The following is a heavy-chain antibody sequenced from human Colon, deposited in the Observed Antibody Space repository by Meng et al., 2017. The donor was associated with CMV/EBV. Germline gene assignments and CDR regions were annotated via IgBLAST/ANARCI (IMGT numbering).Heavy chain of an antibody. J-gene: IGHJ4*02. CDR1: GDNFTGYF. D-gene: IGHD1-26*01. Sequence: QALPVRLGAEGKKPGASVKVSCKASGDNFTGYFMYWVRQAPGQGLEWLGVINPITGGTNYAQKFQGRVTMTRDTSMNTAYMELSRLRSDDTAVYYCASLSGGDFDYWGQGTLVTVSS. V-gene: IGHV1-2*02. CDR2: INPITGGT. CDR3: ASLSGGDFDY.